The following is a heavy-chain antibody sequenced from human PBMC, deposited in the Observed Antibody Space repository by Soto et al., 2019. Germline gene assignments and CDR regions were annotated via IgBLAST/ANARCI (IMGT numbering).Heavy chain of an antibody. V-gene: IGHV1-18*01. CDR1: GYTFTSYG. CDR3: ATCDSRGYDQPAVY. D-gene: IGHD3-22*01. Sequence: QVQLVQSGAEVKKSGASVRVSCKTSGYTFTSYGITWVRQAPGQGLAWMGMISVYNGNTNYAQKFQGRVTMTRDTSTSTAYLELRNLGYDDTALYFCATCDSRGYDQPAVYWGQGTTVTVSS. J-gene: IGHJ4*02. CDR2: ISVYNGNT.